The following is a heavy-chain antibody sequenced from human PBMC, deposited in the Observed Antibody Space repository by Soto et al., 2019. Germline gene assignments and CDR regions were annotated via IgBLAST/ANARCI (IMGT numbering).Heavy chain of an antibody. CDR2: ISWDGGGT. Sequence: EVQLVESGGVVVQPGGSLRLSCAASGFTFDDYTMHWVRQAPGKGLEWVSLISWDGGGTYYADSVKGPLTISRDNSKNSLYLQMNSLRTEDTALYYCAKGLPGSSDYYEGDGMDVWGEGTTVTVSS. CDR3: AKGLPGSSDYYEGDGMDV. CDR1: GFTFDDYT. D-gene: IGHD3-22*01. J-gene: IGHJ6*04. V-gene: IGHV3-43*01.